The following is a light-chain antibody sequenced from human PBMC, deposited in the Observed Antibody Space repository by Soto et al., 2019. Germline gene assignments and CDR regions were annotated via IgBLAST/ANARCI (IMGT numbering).Light chain of an antibody. CDR2: ENN. V-gene: IGLV1-44*01. Sequence: QSALTQPPSASGAPGQRVTISCSGSASNIGRDPVNWYQQVPGTAPKLLMYENNHRPSGVPGRFSGSQSGTSASLVISGLQSEDEAEYFCAGWDGSLKGFVFGTGTKV. J-gene: IGLJ1*01. CDR1: ASNIGRDP. CDR3: AGWDGSLKGFV.